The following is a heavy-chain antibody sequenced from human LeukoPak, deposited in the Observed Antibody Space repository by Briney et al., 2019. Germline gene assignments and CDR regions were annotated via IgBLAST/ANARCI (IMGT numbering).Heavy chain of an antibody. CDR3: AQGPKDYDSRVADYYYGLDV. Sequence: GGSLRLSCAASGFTFSFYGMHWVRQAPGKGLEWVAFISYGGGDKYYADSVKGRFTISRDNSKNTLSLQMNSLRAEDTAVYYSAQGPKDYDSRVADYYYGLDVWGQGTTVTVSS. J-gene: IGHJ6*02. D-gene: IGHD3-22*01. CDR1: GFTFSFYG. CDR2: ISYGGGDK. V-gene: IGHV3-30*03.